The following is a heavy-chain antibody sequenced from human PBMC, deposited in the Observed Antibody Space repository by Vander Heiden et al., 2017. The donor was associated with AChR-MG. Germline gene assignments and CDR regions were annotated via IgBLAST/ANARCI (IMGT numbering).Heavy chain of an antibody. CDR3: ARSGVLLWFGELSAYFDY. D-gene: IGHD3-10*01. CDR1: GFTFSRYE. V-gene: IGHV3-48*03. CDR2: ISSSGSTI. J-gene: IGHJ4*02. Sequence: EVQLVASVGGLVQPGGSLRLSCAASGFTFSRYEMNGGRQAPGKGLEWVSYISSSGSTIYYADSVKGRFTISRDNAKNSLYLQMNSLRAEDTAVYYCARSGVLLWFGELSAYFDYWGQGTLVTVSS.